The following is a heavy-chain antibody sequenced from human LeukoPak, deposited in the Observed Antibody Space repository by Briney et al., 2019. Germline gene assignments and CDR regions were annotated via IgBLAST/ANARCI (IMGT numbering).Heavy chain of an antibody. Sequence: ASVKVSCKASGYTFTGYYMHWVRQAPGQGLEWMGWINPNSGGTNYAQKFQGWVIMTRDTSISTAYMELSRLRSDDTAVYYCASSRYGSTWFDPWGQGTLVTVSS. V-gene: IGHV1-2*04. D-gene: IGHD3-10*01. CDR1: GYTFTGYY. J-gene: IGHJ5*02. CDR3: ASSRYGSTWFDP. CDR2: INPNSGGT.